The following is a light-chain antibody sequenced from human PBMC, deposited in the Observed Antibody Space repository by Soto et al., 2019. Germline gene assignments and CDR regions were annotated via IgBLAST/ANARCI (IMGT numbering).Light chain of an antibody. CDR2: KAS. CDR1: QSISSW. J-gene: IGKJ5*01. V-gene: IGKV1-5*03. CDR3: QQSYSTLTIT. Sequence: DIQMTQSPSTLSASVVDRVTITCRASQSISSWLAWYQQKPGKAPKLLIYKASTLQSGVPSRFSGSGSGTEFTLTISSLQPEDFATYYCQQSYSTLTITFGQGTRLEI.